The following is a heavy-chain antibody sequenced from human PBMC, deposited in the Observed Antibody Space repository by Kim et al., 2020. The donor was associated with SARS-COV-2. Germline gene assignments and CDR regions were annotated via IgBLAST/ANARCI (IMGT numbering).Heavy chain of an antibody. D-gene: IGHD2-2*02. CDR1: GGSFSGYY. Sequence: SETLSLTCAVYGGSFSGYYWSWIRQPPGKGLEWIGEINHSGSTNYNPSLKSRVTISVDTSKNQFSLKLSSVTAADTAVYYCARGLIVVVPAAITGWFDPWGQGTLVTVSS. V-gene: IGHV4-34*01. CDR3: ARGLIVVVPAAITGWFDP. CDR2: INHSGST. J-gene: IGHJ5*02.